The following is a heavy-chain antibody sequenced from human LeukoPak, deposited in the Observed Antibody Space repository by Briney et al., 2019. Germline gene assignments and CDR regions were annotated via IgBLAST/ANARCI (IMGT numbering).Heavy chain of an antibody. D-gene: IGHD3-9*01. Sequence: SETLSLTCTVSGDSISSSSHYWGWIRQPPGKGLEWIGSIDHSGSTYYNPSLKSRLTISLDTSKNHFSLKLTSVTAADTALYYCATDKGHFDVDYWGQGTLVTVSS. CDR1: GDSISSSSHY. J-gene: IGHJ4*02. V-gene: IGHV4-39*07. CDR2: IDHSGST. CDR3: ATDKGHFDVDY.